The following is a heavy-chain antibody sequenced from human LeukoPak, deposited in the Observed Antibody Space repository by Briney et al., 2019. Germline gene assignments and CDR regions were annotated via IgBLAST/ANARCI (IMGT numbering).Heavy chain of an antibody. V-gene: IGHV4-59*08. CDR1: GXSISSYY. J-gene: IGHJ4*02. CDR2: IYYTGGA. D-gene: IGHD2-2*01. CDR3: ARHYIQPPHFFDY. Sequence: PSETLSLTCTVSGXSISSYYWSWIRQPPGKGLESIAFIYYTGGAHYNPSLRSRVTISVDTSKNQFSLTVSAVTDADTAVYYCARHYIQPPHFFDYWGQGTLLTVSS.